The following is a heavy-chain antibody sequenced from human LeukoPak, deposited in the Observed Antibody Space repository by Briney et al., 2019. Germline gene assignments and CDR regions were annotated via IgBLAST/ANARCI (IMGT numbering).Heavy chain of an antibody. J-gene: IGHJ3*02. CDR3: ARDRVVVTAISAFDI. D-gene: IGHD2-21*02. CDR1: GGSISSGSYY. CDR2: IYTSGST. V-gene: IGHV4-61*02. Sequence: KTSETLSLTCTVSGGSISSGSYYWSWIRQPAGKGLEWIGRIYTSGSTNYNPSLKSRVTMSVDTSKNQFSLKLSSVTAADTAVYYCARDRVVVTAISAFDIWGQGTMVTVSS.